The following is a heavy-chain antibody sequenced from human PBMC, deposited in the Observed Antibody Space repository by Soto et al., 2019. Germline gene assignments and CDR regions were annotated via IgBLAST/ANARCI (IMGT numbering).Heavy chain of an antibody. D-gene: IGHD3-22*01. V-gene: IGHV6-1*01. J-gene: IGHJ4*02. CDR2: AHCRSKCFD. CDR3: AGPGVTLIVVFFHNY. Sequence: PSQTLSLTCAVSGDSVSSNTAAWNWIRQSPSRGHEWLGRAHCRSKCFDVYVVSVKSRLTINPGTSTSQFSLQVNSVTPEDTALNYCAGPGVTLIVVFFHNYWGQGALVTVSS. CDR1: GDSVSSNTAA.